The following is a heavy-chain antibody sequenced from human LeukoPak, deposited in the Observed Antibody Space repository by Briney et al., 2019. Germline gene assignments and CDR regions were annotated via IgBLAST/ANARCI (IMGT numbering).Heavy chain of an antibody. Sequence: ASVKVSCKASGYTFTSYGISWVRQAPGQGLEWMGWISAYNGNTNYAQKLQGRVTMTTDTSTSTAYMELRSLRSDDTAVYYCARDEGEYYDILTGYYPFDYWGQETLVTVSS. D-gene: IGHD3-9*01. CDR2: ISAYNGNT. V-gene: IGHV1-18*01. J-gene: IGHJ4*02. CDR1: GYTFTSYG. CDR3: ARDEGEYYDILTGYYPFDY.